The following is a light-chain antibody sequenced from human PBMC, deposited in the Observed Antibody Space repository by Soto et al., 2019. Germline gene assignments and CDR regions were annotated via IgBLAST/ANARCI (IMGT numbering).Light chain of an antibody. Sequence: QCALTQPPSVSGSPGESVAISCTGTSSDVGSSNGVSWYQQPPGTAPKLMIYDVNNRPSGVPDRFSGSKSGNTASLTISGLQAEDEADYYCSSYTSSNTYVFGTGTKVTVL. CDR1: SSDVGSSNG. J-gene: IGLJ1*01. CDR2: DVN. V-gene: IGLV2-18*02. CDR3: SSYTSSNTYV.